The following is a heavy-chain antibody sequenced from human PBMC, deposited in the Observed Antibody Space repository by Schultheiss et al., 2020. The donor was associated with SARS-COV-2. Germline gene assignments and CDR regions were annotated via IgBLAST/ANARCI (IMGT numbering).Heavy chain of an antibody. CDR3: ARRDGYNPSPFDY. V-gene: IGHV3-30-3*01. D-gene: IGHD5-24*01. J-gene: IGHJ4*02. CDR1: GFTFTSYA. Sequence: GESLKISCAASGFTFTSYAMHLVRQAPGKGLEWVAVISYDGNTKYYADSVKGRFTISRDNSKNTLHLQMNSLRAVDTAVYYCARRDGYNPSPFDYWGQGTLVTVSS. CDR2: ISYDGNTK.